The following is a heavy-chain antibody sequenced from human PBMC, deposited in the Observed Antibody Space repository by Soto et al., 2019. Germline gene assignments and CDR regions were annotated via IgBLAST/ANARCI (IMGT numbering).Heavy chain of an antibody. CDR1: GYTFTGYC. J-gene: IGHJ6*02. CDR3: ARVKSSSFSAVRYYGMDV. CDR2: INPNSGGT. D-gene: IGHD6-13*01. V-gene: IGHV1-2*02. Sequence: ASVKVSCKASGYTFTGYCMHWVRQAPGQGLEWMGWINPNSGGTNYAQKFQGRVTMTRDTSISTAYMELSRLRSDDTAVYYCARVKSSSFSAVRYYGMDVWGQGTTVTVSS.